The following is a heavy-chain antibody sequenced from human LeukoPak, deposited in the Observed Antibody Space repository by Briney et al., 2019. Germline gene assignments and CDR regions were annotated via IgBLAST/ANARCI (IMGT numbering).Heavy chain of an antibody. J-gene: IGHJ6*02. Sequence: GGSLRLSCAASGFTFSSYGMHWVRQAPGKGLEWVAVIWYDGSNKYYADSVKGRFTISRDNSKNTLYLQMNSLRAEDTAVYYCARDLGHRGQYYGMEVWGQGTTVTVSS. CDR1: GFTFSSYG. D-gene: IGHD3-16*01. CDR2: IWYDGSNK. CDR3: ARDLGHRGQYYGMEV. V-gene: IGHV3-33*01.